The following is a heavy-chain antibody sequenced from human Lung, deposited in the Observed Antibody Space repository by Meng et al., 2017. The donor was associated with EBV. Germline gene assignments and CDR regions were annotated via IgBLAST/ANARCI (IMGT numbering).Heavy chain of an antibody. CDR2: ITHSPRC. Sequence: VKEQRGGGGMLKRSGSQCLHRADFGGALEGLRGRRVPQGPGKGSEWIGDITHSPRCNYNPSLNGRATIQLDKSKNNISMKVSSVPAAETAVYYCAKGYIMITFGGEYAYNWFDTWGQGTLVTVSS. D-gene: IGHD3-16*01. CDR1: GGALEGLR. V-gene: IGHV4-34*01. J-gene: IGHJ5*02. CDR3: AKGYIMITFGGEYAYNWFDT.